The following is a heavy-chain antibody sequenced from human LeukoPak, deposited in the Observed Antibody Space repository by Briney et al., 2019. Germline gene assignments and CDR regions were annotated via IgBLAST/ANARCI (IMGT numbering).Heavy chain of an antibody. CDR2: INPSGST. J-gene: IGHJ4*02. CDR3: ARARGAPFDY. D-gene: IGHD3-10*01. V-gene: IGHV4-34*01. CDR1: GESFSGYY. Sequence: SETLSLTCAVYGESFSGYYWGWIRQPPGKGLEWIGEINPSGSTNYNPSLKSRVTMSVGMSKNQFSLKLNSVTAADTAVYYCARARGAPFDYWGQGTLVTVSS.